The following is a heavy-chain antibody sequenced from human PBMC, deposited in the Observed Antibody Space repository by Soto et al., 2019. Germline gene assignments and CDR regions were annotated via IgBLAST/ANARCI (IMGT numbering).Heavy chain of an antibody. Sequence: QVQLVQSGXEXKXPXXXXXXXXQASGXXXXKHXXXXVRXAXXXXXXXLGGIIPMFGIPNYPQKFKGRVTITADDSTNTSHMELSSLTSDDTAVYYCARGGTSGWLKGAYDVWGQGTQVTVSS. CDR2: IIPMFGIP. CDR3: ARGGTSGWLKGAYDV. J-gene: IGHJ3*01. CDR1: GXXXXKHX. V-gene: IGHV1-69*01. D-gene: IGHD6-19*01.